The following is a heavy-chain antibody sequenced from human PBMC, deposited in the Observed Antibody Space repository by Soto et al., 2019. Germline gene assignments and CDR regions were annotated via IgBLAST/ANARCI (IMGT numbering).Heavy chain of an antibody. D-gene: IGHD1-7*01. J-gene: IGHJ4*02. CDR2: INAANGDT. Sequence: QVQLVQSGADVRKPGASVSLSCKASGYTFTNYALHWVRQAPGQSLEWIGWINAANGDTKYSQKFRDRVTITRDTSANIAYMSLSSLRSDDTAVYYCARDAEELLVLYFFPYWGQGGQVSVSS. CDR1: GYTFTNYA. V-gene: IGHV1-3*01. CDR3: ARDAEELLVLYFFPY.